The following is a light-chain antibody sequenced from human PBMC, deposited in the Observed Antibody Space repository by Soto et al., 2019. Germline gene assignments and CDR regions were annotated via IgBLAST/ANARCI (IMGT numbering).Light chain of an antibody. CDR2: KAS. V-gene: IGKV1-5*03. CDR3: QQYSSYSAWT. Sequence: DIQMTQSPSTLSASVGGRVTITCRASQSISSCLAWYQQKPGKAPKLLIYKASSLESGVPPRFSGSGSGTEFTLTIRSLQPDDIATYYCQQYSSYSAWTFGEGTKVDI. J-gene: IGKJ1*01. CDR1: QSISSC.